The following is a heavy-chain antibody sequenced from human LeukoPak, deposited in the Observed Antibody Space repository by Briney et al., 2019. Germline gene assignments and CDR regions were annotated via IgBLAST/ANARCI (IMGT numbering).Heavy chain of an antibody. V-gene: IGHV1-18*01. CDR3: ARDRDSSGWHVADY. CDR2: ISPNNGNT. D-gene: IGHD6-19*01. CDR1: GYTFRSYD. J-gene: IGHJ4*02. Sequence: ASVKVSFKASGYTFRSYDITWVRQAPGQGLEWMGWISPNNGNTNYAQKFQGRVTMTTDTPTSTAYMEMRSLRSDDTAVYYCARDRDSSGWHVADYWGQGTLVAVSS.